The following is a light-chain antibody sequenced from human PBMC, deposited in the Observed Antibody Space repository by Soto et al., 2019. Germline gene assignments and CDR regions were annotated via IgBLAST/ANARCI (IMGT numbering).Light chain of an antibody. CDR1: RSLFYGFNNKNY. CDR3: QQYYMTPLT. CDR2: WAS. V-gene: IGKV4-1*01. Sequence: DIVMTQSPDSLAVSLGERATINCKSSRSLFYGFNNKNYLAWYQQNPGQPPKLLIYWASTRESGVPDRFSGSGSGTDITLTISSLKAEDVAVYYCQQYYMTPLTFGGGTKVEIK. J-gene: IGKJ4*01.